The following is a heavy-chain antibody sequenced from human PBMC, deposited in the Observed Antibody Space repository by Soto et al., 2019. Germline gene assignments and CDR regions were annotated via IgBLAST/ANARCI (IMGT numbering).Heavy chain of an antibody. CDR1: GYTFTSYA. CDR2: INAGNGNT. D-gene: IGHD3-10*01. Sequence: ASVKVSCKASGYTFTSYAMHWVRQAPGQRLEWMGWINAGNGNTKYSQKFQGRVTITRDTSASTAYMELSSLRSEDTAVYYCARARGLWFGELEDYYGMDVWGQGTTVTVSS. CDR3: ARARGLWFGELEDYYGMDV. J-gene: IGHJ6*02. V-gene: IGHV1-3*01.